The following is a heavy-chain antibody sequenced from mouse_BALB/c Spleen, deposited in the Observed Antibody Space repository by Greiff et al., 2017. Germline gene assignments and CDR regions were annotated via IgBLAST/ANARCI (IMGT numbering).Heavy chain of an antibody. D-gene: IGHD2-1*01. CDR1: GYTFTSYW. CDR3: ARGEDLNYGNYPDYFDY. V-gene: IGHV1S81*02. CDR2: INPSNGRT. Sequence: VQLQQPGAELVKPGASVKLSCKASGYTFTSYWMHWVKQRPGQGLEWIGEINPSNGRTNYNEKFKSKATLTVDKSSSTAYMQLSSLTSEDSAVYYCARGEDLNYGNYPDYFDYWGQGTTLTVSS. J-gene: IGHJ2*01.